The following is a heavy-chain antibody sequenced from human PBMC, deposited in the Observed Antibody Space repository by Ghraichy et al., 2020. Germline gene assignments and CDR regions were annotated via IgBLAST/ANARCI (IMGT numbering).Heavy chain of an antibody. CDR1: GYSFTSYW. V-gene: IGHV5-51*01. CDR2: IYPGDSDT. J-gene: IGHJ6*02. D-gene: IGHD3-22*01. CDR3: ARPTNYYDSSGYYSDYYYGMDV. Sequence: GESLNISCKGSGYSFTSYWIGWVRQMPGKGLEWMGIIYPGDSDTRYSPSFQGQVTISADKSISTAYLQWSSLKASDTAIYYCARPTNYYDSSGYYSDYYYGMDVWGQGTTVTVSS.